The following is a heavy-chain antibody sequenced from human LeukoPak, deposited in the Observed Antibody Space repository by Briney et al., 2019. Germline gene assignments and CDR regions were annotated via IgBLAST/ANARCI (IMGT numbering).Heavy chain of an antibody. V-gene: IGHV3-74*03. CDR2: INSDGSST. Sequence: PGGSLRLSCAASGFTFSEFWMHWVRQTPDKGLVWVSRINSDGSSTKYADSVKGRFTVSRDNAENTLYLQLNSLRAEDTAVYYCARESSIGMDVWGQGTTVTVSS. J-gene: IGHJ6*02. CDR1: GFTFSEFW. CDR3: ARESSIGMDV.